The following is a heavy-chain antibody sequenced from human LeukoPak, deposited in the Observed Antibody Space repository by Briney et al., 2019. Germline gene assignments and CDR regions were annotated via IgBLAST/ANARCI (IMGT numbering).Heavy chain of an antibody. CDR3: ASLDTTVTLFGS. J-gene: IGHJ4*02. CDR2: ISYSETT. Sequence: SETLSLTCTVSGGSISSFYWSWIRQPPGKGLEYIGYISYSETTSYNPSLKSRVTISVDTSKNQFSLKLTSVTAADTAVYYCASLDTTVTLFGSWGQGTLVSVSS. CDR1: GGSISSFY. D-gene: IGHD4-17*01. V-gene: IGHV4-59*13.